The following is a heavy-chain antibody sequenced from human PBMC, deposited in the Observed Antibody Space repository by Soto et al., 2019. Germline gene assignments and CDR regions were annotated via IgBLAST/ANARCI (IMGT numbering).Heavy chain of an antibody. V-gene: IGHV4-31*03. Sequence: SETLSLTCTVSGGSISSGGYYWSWIRQHPGKGLEWIGYIYYSGSTYYNPSLKSRVTISVDTSKNQFSLKLSSVTAADTAVYSCARGGYSYGWPFDYWGQGTLVTVSS. CDR1: GGSISSGGYY. J-gene: IGHJ4*02. CDR2: IYYSGST. D-gene: IGHD5-18*01. CDR3: ARGGYSYGWPFDY.